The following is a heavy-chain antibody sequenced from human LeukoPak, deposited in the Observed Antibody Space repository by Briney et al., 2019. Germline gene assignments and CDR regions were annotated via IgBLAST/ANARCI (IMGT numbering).Heavy chain of an antibody. V-gene: IGHV3-21*01. CDR1: GFTFSSYS. J-gene: IGHJ4*02. Sequence: PGGSLRLSCAASGFTFSSYSMNWVRQAPGKGLEWVSSISSSSSYISYADSVKDRFTISKDNAKNSLYLQMNSLRAEDTAVYYCAREGLYSSSWESDYWGQGTLVTVSS. CDR2: ISSSSSYI. D-gene: IGHD6-13*01. CDR3: AREGLYSSSWESDY.